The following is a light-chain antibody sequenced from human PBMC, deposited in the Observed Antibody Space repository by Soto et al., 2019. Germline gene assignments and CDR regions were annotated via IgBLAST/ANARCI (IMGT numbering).Light chain of an antibody. J-gene: IGLJ1*01. V-gene: IGLV2-14*01. CDR2: DVN. Sequence: QSLLTQPASVSGSPGQSIAISCTGTSSDVGYYNYVSWYQQHPGKAPKVMIYDVNNRPSGVSDRFSGSKSGNTAPLTISGLQAEDEADYYCSSYTSSSTYVLGTRTKVNVL. CDR1: SSDVGYYNY. CDR3: SSYTSSSTYV.